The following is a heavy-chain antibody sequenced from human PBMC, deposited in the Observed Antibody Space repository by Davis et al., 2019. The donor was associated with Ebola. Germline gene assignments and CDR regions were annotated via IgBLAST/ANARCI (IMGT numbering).Heavy chain of an antibody. J-gene: IGHJ4*02. CDR3: ASRPTWEYCTSVSCNPFDY. D-gene: IGHD2-2*01. Sequence: PSETLSLTCAVYGGSFSGYYWSWIRQPPGKGLEWIGEINHSGSTKYNPSLKSRVTISVDRSKNQFSLKLSSVTAADTAVYYCASRPTWEYCTSVSCNPFDYWGQGILVTVSS. CDR2: INHSGST. CDR1: GGSFSGYY. V-gene: IGHV4-34*01.